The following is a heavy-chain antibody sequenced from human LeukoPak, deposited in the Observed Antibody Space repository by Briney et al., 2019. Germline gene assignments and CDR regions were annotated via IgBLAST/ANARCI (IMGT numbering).Heavy chain of an antibody. CDR3: ARDLATVTPIDY. CDR2: ISSSGSTI. V-gene: IGHV3-48*03. J-gene: IGHJ4*02. Sequence: GGSLRLSCAASGFTFSSYEMNWVRQAPGKGLEWVSYISSSGSTIYYADSVKGRFTISRDNAKNSLYLQMNSLRAEDTAVYYCARDLATVTPIDYWGQGTLVTVSS. CDR1: GFTFSSYE. D-gene: IGHD4-17*01.